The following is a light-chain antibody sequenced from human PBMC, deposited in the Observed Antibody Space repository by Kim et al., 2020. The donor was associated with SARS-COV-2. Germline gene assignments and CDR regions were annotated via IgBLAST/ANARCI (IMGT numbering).Light chain of an antibody. Sequence: DIQMTQSPSSVSASVGDRVTITCRASQGISSWLDWYQQKPGKAPKLLIYAASSLQSGVPSRFSGSGSGTDFTLTISSLQPEDFATYYCQQANSVPSTFGQGTRLEIK. J-gene: IGKJ5*01. CDR1: QGISSW. CDR2: AAS. V-gene: IGKV1-12*01. CDR3: QQANSVPST.